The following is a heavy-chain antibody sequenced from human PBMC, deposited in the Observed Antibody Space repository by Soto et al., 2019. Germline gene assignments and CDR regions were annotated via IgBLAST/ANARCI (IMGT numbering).Heavy chain of an antibody. D-gene: IGHD3-3*01. CDR2: ISSSSSTI. J-gene: IGHJ6*03. CDR3: ARTVRGTFWSGYNYYYYYYVDV. V-gene: IGHV3-48*02. Sequence: GGSLRLSCAASGFTFSSYSMNWVRQAPGKGLEWVSYISSSSSTIYYADSVKGRFTISRDNGENSLYLQVNSLRDEDTAVYYCARTVRGTFWSGYNYYYYYYVDVRGKGTTVTVPS. CDR1: GFTFSSYS.